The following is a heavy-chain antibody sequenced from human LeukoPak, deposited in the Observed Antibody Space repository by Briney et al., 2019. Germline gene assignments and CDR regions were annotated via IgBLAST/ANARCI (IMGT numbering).Heavy chain of an antibody. CDR3: AREEQQEDKSDYYFDY. CDR1: GGSFSGYY. D-gene: IGHD6-13*01. Sequence: KPSETLSLTCAVYGGSFSGYYWSWIRQPPGKGLEWIGEINHSGSTNYNPSLKSRVTISVDTSKNQFSLKLSSVTAADTAVYYCAREEQQEDKSDYYFDYWGQGTLVTVSS. CDR2: INHSGST. J-gene: IGHJ4*02. V-gene: IGHV4-34*01.